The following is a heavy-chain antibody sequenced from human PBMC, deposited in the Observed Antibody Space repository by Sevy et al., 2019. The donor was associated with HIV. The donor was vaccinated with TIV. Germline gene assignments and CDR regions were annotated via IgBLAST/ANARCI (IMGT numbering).Heavy chain of an antibody. D-gene: IGHD1-26*01. V-gene: IGHV1-2*02. Sequence: ASVKVSCKASGYTFTGYYMHWVRQAPGQGLEWMGWINPNSGGTNYAQKFQGRVTMTRDTSFSTAFMELSRLRSDDTAVYYCARGPTWRSYLVSNMIDYWGQGTLVTVSS. CDR3: ARGPTWRSYLVSNMIDY. CDR1: GYTFTGYY. CDR2: INPNSGGT. J-gene: IGHJ4*02.